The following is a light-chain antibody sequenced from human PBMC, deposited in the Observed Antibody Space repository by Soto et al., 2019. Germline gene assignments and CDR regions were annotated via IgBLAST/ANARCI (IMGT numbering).Light chain of an antibody. V-gene: IGLV2-14*03. J-gene: IGLJ1*01. CDR1: SSDVGGYNY. Sequence: QSALTQPASVSGSPGQSITISCTGTSSDVGGYNYVSWYQHHPGKAPKLMIYDVSNRPSGVSIRFSGSKSDNTASLTISGLQPEDEADYHCSSYTISNTRQIVFGTGTKVTVL. CDR2: DVS. CDR3: SSYTISNTRQIV.